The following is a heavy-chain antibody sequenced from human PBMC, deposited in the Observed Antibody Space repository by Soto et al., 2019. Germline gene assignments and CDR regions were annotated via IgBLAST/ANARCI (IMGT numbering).Heavy chain of an antibody. D-gene: IGHD6-13*01. V-gene: IGHV1-2*02. Sequence: SGYTFTGYYMHWVRQAPGQGLEWMGWINPNSGGTNYAQKFQGRVTMTRDTSISTAYMELSRLRSDDTAVYYCARGGIAAAGRYYYYGMDVWGQGTTVTVSS. J-gene: IGHJ6*02. CDR2: INPNSGGT. CDR1: GYTFTGYY. CDR3: ARGGIAAAGRYYYYGMDV.